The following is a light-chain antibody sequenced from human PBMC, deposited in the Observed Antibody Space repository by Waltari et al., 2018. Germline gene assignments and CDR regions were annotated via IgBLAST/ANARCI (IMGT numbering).Light chain of an antibody. CDR1: RSNIGDYY. Sequence: QSVLTQPPSISAAAGQTVTISCSGTRSNIGDYYVSWYQQVPETAPKILIYDNCKRPSGVSDRFSGSKSGTSATLVITGLQTGDEADYFCGTWDASLTAWVFGGGTRLSVL. J-gene: IGLJ3*02. CDR2: DNC. CDR3: GTWDASLTAWV. V-gene: IGLV1-51*01.